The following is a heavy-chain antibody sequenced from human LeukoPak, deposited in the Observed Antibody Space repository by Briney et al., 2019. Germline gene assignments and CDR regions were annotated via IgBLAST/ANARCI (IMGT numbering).Heavy chain of an antibody. CDR2: ISGDAGRT. D-gene: IGHD7-27*01. CDR1: GFTFSSYG. CDR3: VQDWAWGAFAY. Sequence: PGGSLRLSCAASGFTFSSYGMNWVRQAPGKGLERVSGISGDAGRTYYADSVRGRFTIYRDNSKNTLYLQMNSLGAEVTAVYYCVQDWAWGAFAYWGQGTLVTVSS. J-gene: IGHJ4*02. V-gene: IGHV3-23*01.